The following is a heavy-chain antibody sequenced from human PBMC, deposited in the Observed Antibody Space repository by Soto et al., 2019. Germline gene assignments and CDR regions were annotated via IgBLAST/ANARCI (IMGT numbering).Heavy chain of an antibody. J-gene: IGHJ6*02. V-gene: IGHV5-51*01. Sequence: PGESLKISCKGSGYSFTTYWIGWVRQMPGKGLEGMGIIYPGDSDTRYSPSFQGQVTISADKSINTTYLPWSSLKASDTAIYYCARQAAAGKYYYAMDVWGQGTLVTVSS. CDR2: IYPGDSDT. CDR1: GYSFTTYW. CDR3: ARQAAAGKYYYAMDV. D-gene: IGHD6-13*01.